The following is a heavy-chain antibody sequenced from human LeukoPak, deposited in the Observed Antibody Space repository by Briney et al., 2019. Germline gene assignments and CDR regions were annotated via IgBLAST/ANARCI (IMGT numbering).Heavy chain of an antibody. CDR1: GGSISSYY. J-gene: IGHJ4*02. Sequence: SETLSLTCTVSGGSISSYYWSWIRQPPGKGLEWIGYIYYSGSTNYNPSLKSRVTISVDTSKNQFSLKLSSVTAEDTAVYYCARDEGSGWGQGTLVTVSS. CDR3: ARDEGSG. V-gene: IGHV4-59*12. CDR2: IYYSGST. D-gene: IGHD6-19*01.